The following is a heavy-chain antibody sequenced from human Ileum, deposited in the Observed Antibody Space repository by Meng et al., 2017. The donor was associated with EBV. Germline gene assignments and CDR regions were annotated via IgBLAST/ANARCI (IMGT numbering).Heavy chain of an antibody. V-gene: IGHV1-46*01. CDR3: ARDVSDSSKAWWLDT. D-gene: IGHD3-22*01. Sequence: QVHREQAVTKVKKPGASVKVSCKASGYTFTSNFMHWVRQAPGQGLEWMGVINPNGDSSIYAQKFQDRVTLTRDLPTNTDYMELTSLGSEDTATYYCARDVSDSSKAWWLDTWGQGTLVTVSS. CDR2: INPNGDSS. CDR1: GYTFTSNF. J-gene: IGHJ5*02.